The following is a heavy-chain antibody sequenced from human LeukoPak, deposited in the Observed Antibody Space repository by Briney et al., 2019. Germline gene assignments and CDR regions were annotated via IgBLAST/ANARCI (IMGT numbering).Heavy chain of an antibody. J-gene: IGHJ4*02. Sequence: ASVKVSCKASGGTFSSYAISWVRQAPGQGLEWMGWISAYNGITNYAQKLQGRVTMTTDTSTSTAYMELRSLRSDDTAVYYCARGYDFWSGPSLDYWGQGTLVTVSS. V-gene: IGHV1-18*01. CDR1: GGTFSSYA. CDR3: ARGYDFWSGPSLDY. CDR2: ISAYNGIT. D-gene: IGHD3-3*01.